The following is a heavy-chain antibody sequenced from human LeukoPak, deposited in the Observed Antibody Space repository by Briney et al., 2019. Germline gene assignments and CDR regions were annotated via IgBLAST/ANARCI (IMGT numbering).Heavy chain of an antibody. Sequence: PGGSLRLSCAASGFTVSSNYMSWVRQAPGKGLEWVSVIYSGGSTYYADSVKGRFTISRDNSKNTLFLEMNSLRPEDTAVYYCAKVIEGGYSYGYGVDYWGRGTPVKVSS. D-gene: IGHD5-18*01. CDR1: GFTVSSNY. V-gene: IGHV3-53*05. CDR3: AKVIEGGYSYGYGVDY. CDR2: IYSGGST. J-gene: IGHJ4*02.